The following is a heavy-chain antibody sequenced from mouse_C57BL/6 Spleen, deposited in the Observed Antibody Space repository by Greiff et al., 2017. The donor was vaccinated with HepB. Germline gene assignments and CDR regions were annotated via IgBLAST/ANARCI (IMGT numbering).Heavy chain of an antibody. D-gene: IGHD4-1*01. Sequence: QVQLQQPGAELVRPGSSVKLSCKASGYTFTSYWMDWVKQRPGQGLEWIGNIYPSDSETHYNQKFKDKATLTVDKSSSTAYMQLSSLTSEDSAVYYCARGGKLGRGDYWGQGTTLTVSS. CDR3: ARGGKLGRGDY. CDR2: IYPSDSET. V-gene: IGHV1-61*01. CDR1: GYTFTSYW. J-gene: IGHJ2*01.